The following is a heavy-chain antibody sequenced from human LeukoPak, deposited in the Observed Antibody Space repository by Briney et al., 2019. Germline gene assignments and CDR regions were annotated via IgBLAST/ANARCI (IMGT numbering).Heavy chain of an antibody. V-gene: IGHV3-53*01. D-gene: IGHD1-14*01. CDR3: ARGVEPLAANTLAY. Sequence: GGPLRLSCAASGFTVITNDMTWVRQAPGKGLEWVSVLYSDGNTKYADSVQGRFTISRGNSKNTLYLEMNSLSPDDTAVYYCARGVEPLAANTLAYWGQGTLVTVSS. J-gene: IGHJ4*02. CDR1: GFTVITND. CDR2: LYSDGNT.